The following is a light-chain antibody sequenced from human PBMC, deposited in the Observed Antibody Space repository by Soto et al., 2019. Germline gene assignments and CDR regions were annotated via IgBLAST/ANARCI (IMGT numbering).Light chain of an antibody. CDR1: SSDVGSYNL. CDR2: EGS. Sequence: QSVLTQPASESGSPGQSITISCTGTSSDVGSYNLVSWYQQHPGKAPKHMIYEGSKRPSGVPNRFSGSKTGITAYLTISGIQTEDESDYSCCLYAGSRTLVFGGGTKLTVL. CDR3: CLYAGSRTLV. J-gene: IGLJ3*02. V-gene: IGLV2-23*01.